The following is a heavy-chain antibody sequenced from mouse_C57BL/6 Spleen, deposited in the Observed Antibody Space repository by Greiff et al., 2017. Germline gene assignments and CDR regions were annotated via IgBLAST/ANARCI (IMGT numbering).Heavy chain of an antibody. CDR2: INYDGSST. Sequence: EVKLMESEGGLVQPGSSMKLSCTASGFTFSDYYMAWVRQVPEKGLEWVANINYDGSSTYYLDSLKSRFIISRDNAKNILYLQMSSLKSEDTATYYCARSDYYGSSYVPFDDWGQGTTLTVSS. J-gene: IGHJ2*01. CDR1: GFTFSDYY. D-gene: IGHD1-1*01. V-gene: IGHV5-16*01. CDR3: ARSDYYGSSYVPFDD.